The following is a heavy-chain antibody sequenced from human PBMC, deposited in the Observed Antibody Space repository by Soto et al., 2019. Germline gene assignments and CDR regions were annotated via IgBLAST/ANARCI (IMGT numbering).Heavy chain of an antibody. CDR2: LNAGNSNT. CDR1: GYTFTTYA. V-gene: IGHV1-3*01. Sequence: GESLKVSCKASGYTFTTYAMHWVRQAPGQRLEWMGWLNAGNSNTKYSQKFQGRVTITRDTSASTAYMELSSLRSEDTAVYYCARDRGLTIDYWGQGTLVTVSS. J-gene: IGHJ4*02. D-gene: IGHD3-10*01. CDR3: ARDRGLTIDY.